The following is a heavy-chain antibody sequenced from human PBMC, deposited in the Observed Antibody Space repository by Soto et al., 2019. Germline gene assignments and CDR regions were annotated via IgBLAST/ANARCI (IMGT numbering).Heavy chain of an antibody. CDR1: GFTFSSYG. CDR3: AKDRGIAAAGNYVDY. V-gene: IGHV3-30*18. Sequence: QVQLVESGGGVVQPGRSLRLSCAASGFTFSSYGMHWVRQAPGKGLEWVAVISYDGSNKYYADSVKGRFTISRDNSKNTLYLQMNSLRAEDTAVYSCAKDRGIAAAGNYVDYWGQGTLVTVSS. J-gene: IGHJ4*02. D-gene: IGHD6-13*01. CDR2: ISYDGSNK.